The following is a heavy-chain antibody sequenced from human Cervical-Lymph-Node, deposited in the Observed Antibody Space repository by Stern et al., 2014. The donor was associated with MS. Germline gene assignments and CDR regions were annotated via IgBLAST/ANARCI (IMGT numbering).Heavy chain of an antibody. CDR1: GFTFSSYD. V-gene: IGHV3-13*01. CDR3: ARDVGDGYFDY. Sequence: EVQLGESGGGLVQPGGSLRLSCAASGFTFSSYDMHWVRQATGKGLEWVSAIGTAGDTYYPVSVKGRFTISRENAKNSLYLQMNSLRAGDTAVYYCARDVGDGYFDYWGQGTLVTVSS. D-gene: IGHD5-24*01. CDR2: IGTAGDT. J-gene: IGHJ4*02.